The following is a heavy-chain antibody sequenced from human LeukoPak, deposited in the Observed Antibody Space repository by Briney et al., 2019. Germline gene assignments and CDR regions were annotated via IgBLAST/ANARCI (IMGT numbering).Heavy chain of an antibody. D-gene: IGHD2-2*01. V-gene: IGHV3-53*01. Sequence: PGGSLRLSCAASGFTVSSNYMTWVRQAPGKGFECVSILYSGGSTFYADSVRGRFTISRVNSKNTLYLQMNSLRVEDTAVYYCARGGCSGSSCYLGYYYMDAWGKGTTVAISS. J-gene: IGHJ6*03. CDR3: ARGGCSGSSCYLGYYYMDA. CDR1: GFTVSSNY. CDR2: LYSGGST.